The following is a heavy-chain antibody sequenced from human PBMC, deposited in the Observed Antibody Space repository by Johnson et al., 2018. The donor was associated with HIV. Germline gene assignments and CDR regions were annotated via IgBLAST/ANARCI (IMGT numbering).Heavy chain of an antibody. Sequence: QVQLVESGGGVVRPGRSLRLSCAASGFTFSSYALHWVRQAPGKGLEWVAVVWFDGRNKYYSDSVKGRFTISRDNSKNTLYLQMNTLRADDTGGYFCARGREDSWGQGTMVTVSS. V-gene: IGHV3-33*08. CDR3: ARGREDS. D-gene: IGHD1-26*01. CDR1: GFTFSSYA. J-gene: IGHJ3*01. CDR2: VWFDGRNK.